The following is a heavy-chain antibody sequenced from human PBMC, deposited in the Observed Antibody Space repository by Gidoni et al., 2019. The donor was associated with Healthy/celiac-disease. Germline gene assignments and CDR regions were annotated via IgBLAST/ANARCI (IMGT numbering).Heavy chain of an antibody. CDR1: GERASSNSPA. V-gene: IGHV6-1*01. J-gene: IGHJ4*02. CDR3: ARDVSSWYGEETFDY. D-gene: IGHD6-13*01. Sequence: QVQLQQSGPGLVKPSQTLSLTCAISGERASSNSPAGNWIRQSPSRGREWLGRTYPRSKWYNDYAVSVKSRITINPDTSKNQFSLQLNSVTPEDTAVYYCARDVSSWYGEETFDYWGQGTLVTVSS. CDR2: TYPRSKWYN.